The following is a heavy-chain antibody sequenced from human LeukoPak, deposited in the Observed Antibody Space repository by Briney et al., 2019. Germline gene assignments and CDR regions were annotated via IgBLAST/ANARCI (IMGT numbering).Heavy chain of an antibody. J-gene: IGHJ6*03. CDR3: ARETHYCSSTSCPYYYYMDV. CDR1: GYTFTSYY. Sequence: ASVKVSCKASGYTFTSYYMHWVRQAPGQGLEWMGIINPSGGSTSYAQKFQGRVTMTRDMFTSTVYMELSSLRSEDTAVYYCARETHYCSSTSCPYYYYMDVWGKGTTVTVSS. D-gene: IGHD2-2*01. V-gene: IGHV1-46*01. CDR2: INPSGGST.